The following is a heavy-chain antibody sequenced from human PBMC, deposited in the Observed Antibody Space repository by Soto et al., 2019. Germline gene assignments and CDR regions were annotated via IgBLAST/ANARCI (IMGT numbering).Heavy chain of an antibody. CDR3: AKSTDCNGGSCFLQY. D-gene: IGHD2-15*01. CDR1: TFTFSDFG. Sequence: QVQVEEFGGGVVQPGRSLRLSCAGPTFTFSDFGFHWVRQAPGKGLEWVAMISYDGSDQYYGDSVQGRFTIYRDDSKNKVYLQMNSLSAEDTAMYYCAKSTDCNGGSCFLQYWGPGTLVTVSS. V-gene: IGHV3-30*18. CDR2: ISYDGSDQ. J-gene: IGHJ4*02.